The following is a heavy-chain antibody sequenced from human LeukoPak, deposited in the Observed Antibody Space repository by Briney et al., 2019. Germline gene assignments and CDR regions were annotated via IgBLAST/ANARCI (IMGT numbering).Heavy chain of an antibody. CDR2: IYPGDSDT. Sequence: KSGESLKISCTGSGYSFTSYWNGWVRQMPGKVLEWMGIIYPGDSDTRYSPSFQGQVTISADKSISTAYLQWSSLKASDTAMYYCAIGHEAYYFDYWGQGTLVTVSS. CDR1: GYSFTSYW. J-gene: IGHJ4*02. V-gene: IGHV5-51*01. CDR3: AIGHEAYYFDY.